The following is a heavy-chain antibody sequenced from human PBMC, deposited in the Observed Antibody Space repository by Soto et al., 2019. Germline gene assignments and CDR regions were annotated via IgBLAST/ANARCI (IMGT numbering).Heavy chain of an antibody. CDR2: ISTFNGNT. Sequence: ASVKVSCKASGYTFITYGLSGVLQSPGQWLEWMGCISTFNGNTNYAQKFQGRVTITADESTSTAYMELSSLRSEDTAVYYCARVRDGYNLFDYWGQGTLVTVSS. V-gene: IGHV1-18*01. CDR3: ARVRDGYNLFDY. J-gene: IGHJ4*02. CDR1: GYTFITYG. D-gene: IGHD5-12*01.